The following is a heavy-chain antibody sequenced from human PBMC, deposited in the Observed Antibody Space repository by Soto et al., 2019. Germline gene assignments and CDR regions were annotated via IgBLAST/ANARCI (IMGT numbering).Heavy chain of an antibody. CDR1: GGSISSSSYY. D-gene: IGHD5-18*01. CDR3: ACIFSGGYGYGFHYYRLDV. CDR2: IYYSGST. J-gene: IGHJ6*02. Sequence: PSETLSLTCTVSGGSISSSSYYWGWIRQPPGKGLEWIGSIYYSGSTYYNPSLKSRVTISVDTSKNQFSLKLSSVTAADTAVYYCACIFSGGYGYGFHYYRLDVWGQGTTVTVSS. V-gene: IGHV4-39*01.